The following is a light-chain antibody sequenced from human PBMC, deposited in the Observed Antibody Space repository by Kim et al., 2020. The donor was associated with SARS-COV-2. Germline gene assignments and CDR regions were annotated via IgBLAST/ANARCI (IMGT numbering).Light chain of an antibody. V-gene: IGLV2-18*02. Sequence: QSALTQPPSVSGSPGQSVTISCTGTSSDIGSYNRVSWYQQPRGTAPKLIIYEVNNRPSGVPDRFSGSKSGNTASLTLSGLQAEDEADYYCRSFTTSKTLLFGGGTQLTVL. CDR3: RSFTTSKTLL. CDR2: EVN. CDR1: SSDIGSYNR. J-gene: IGLJ2*01.